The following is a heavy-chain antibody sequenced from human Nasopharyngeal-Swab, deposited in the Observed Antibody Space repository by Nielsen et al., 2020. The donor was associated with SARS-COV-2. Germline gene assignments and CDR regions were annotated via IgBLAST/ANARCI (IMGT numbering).Heavy chain of an antibody. D-gene: IGHD5-12*01. CDR3: ARGGEYGGLSYYFDY. Sequence: SLKVSCKASGGTFSSYATSWVRQAPGQGLEWMGGIIPIFGTANYAQKFQGRVTITADESTSTDYMELSSLRSEDTAVYYCARGGEYGGLSYYFDYWGQGTLVTVSS. V-gene: IGHV1-69*13. CDR2: IIPIFGTA. J-gene: IGHJ4*02. CDR1: GGTFSSYA.